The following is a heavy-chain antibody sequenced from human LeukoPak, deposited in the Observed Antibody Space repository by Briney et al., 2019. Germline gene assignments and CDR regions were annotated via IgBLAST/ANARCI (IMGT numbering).Heavy chain of an antibody. D-gene: IGHD5-24*01. Sequence: GASVKVSCKASGYTFSDYFMHWVRQAPGQGLEWVGWINPKSGGANSAQKFQGRVTMNRDTSISTGYMELSSLRSDDTAIYYCARDRYGDGFAFFDYWGQGTLVTVSP. CDR3: ARDRYGDGFAFFDY. V-gene: IGHV1-2*02. CDR2: INPKSGGA. CDR1: GYTFSDYF. J-gene: IGHJ4*02.